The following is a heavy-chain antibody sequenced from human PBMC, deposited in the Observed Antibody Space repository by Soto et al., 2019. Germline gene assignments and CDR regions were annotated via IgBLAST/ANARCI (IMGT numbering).Heavy chain of an antibody. J-gene: IGHJ6*03. Sequence: PGGSLRLSCAASGFTFDDYGMSWVRQAPGKGLEWVSGINWNGGSTGYAESVKGRFTISRDNAKNTLYLQMNSLRAEDTALYHCARANRDYYYYYMDVWGKGTTVTVSS. CDR1: GFTFDDYG. V-gene: IGHV3-20*01. CDR3: ARANRDYYYYYMDV. CDR2: INWNGGST. D-gene: IGHD3-10*01.